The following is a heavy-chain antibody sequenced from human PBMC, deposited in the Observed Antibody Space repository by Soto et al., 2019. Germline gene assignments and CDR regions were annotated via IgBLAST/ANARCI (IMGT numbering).Heavy chain of an antibody. J-gene: IGHJ3*02. Sequence: GASVKVSCKASGYTFTSYGISWVRQAPGQGLEWMGWISAYNGNTNYAQKLQGRVTMTTDTSTSTAYMELRSLRSDDTAVDYCARGQFLGDCSGGSYLDAFDIWGQGTMVTVSS. CDR1: GYTFTSYG. V-gene: IGHV1-18*01. CDR3: ARGQFLGDCSGGSYLDAFDI. D-gene: IGHD2-15*01. CDR2: ISAYNGNT.